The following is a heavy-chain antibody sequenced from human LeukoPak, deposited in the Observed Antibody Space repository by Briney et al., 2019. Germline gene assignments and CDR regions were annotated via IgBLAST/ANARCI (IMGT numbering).Heavy chain of an antibody. CDR2: ISYDGSNK. D-gene: IGHD5-12*01. CDR3: AKDQDSGYDFDY. J-gene: IGHJ4*02. Sequence: PGGSLRLSCAASGFTFDDYAMHWVRQAPGKGLEWVAVISYDGSNKYYADSVKGRFTISRDNSKNTLYLQMNSLRAEDTAVYYCAKDQDSGYDFDYWGQGTLVTVSS. CDR1: GFTFDDYA. V-gene: IGHV3-30*18.